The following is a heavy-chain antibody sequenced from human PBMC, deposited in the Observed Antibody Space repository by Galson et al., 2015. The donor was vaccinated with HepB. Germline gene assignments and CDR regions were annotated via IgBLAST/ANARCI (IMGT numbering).Heavy chain of an antibody. CDR3: TRGNNFWVF. V-gene: IGHV3-74*01. CDR2: INSDGSIT. CDR1: GFTFTSYW. J-gene: IGHJ3*01. D-gene: IGHD3-3*01. Sequence: SLRLSCAASGFTFTSYWMHWVRQGPGKGLVWVARINSDGSITSYADSVKGRFTVSRDNAKNTLYLQMNSLGAEYTAVYYCTRGNNFWVFWGQGTMVTVSS.